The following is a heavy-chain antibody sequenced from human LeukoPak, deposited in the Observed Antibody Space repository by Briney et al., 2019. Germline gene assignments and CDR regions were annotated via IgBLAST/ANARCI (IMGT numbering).Heavy chain of an antibody. CDR1: GYTFTSYY. V-gene: IGHV1-46*01. Sequence: ASVKVSCKASGYTFTSYYMHWVRQAPGQGLEWMGIINPSGGSTSYAQKFQGRVTMTRDMSTSTVYVELSSLRSEDTAVYYCALTGAIAARSSSFDYWGQGTLVTVSS. CDR2: INPSGGST. D-gene: IGHD6-6*01. J-gene: IGHJ4*02. CDR3: ALTGAIAARSSSFDY.